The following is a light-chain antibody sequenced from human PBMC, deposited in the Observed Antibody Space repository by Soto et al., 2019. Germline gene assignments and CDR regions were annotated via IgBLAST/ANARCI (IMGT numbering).Light chain of an antibody. CDR2: DAS. J-gene: IGKJ1*01. CDR3: QQYDSYSSGP. CDR1: QTINSW. Sequence: DIQMTQSPSTLSASVGDRVTITCRASQTINSWLAWYQQKPGKAPKVLIFDASSLRTGVPSRFSGSGSGTEFTLTISNLQPDDFAPYYCQQYDSYSSGPLGQGTKVEIK. V-gene: IGKV1-5*01.